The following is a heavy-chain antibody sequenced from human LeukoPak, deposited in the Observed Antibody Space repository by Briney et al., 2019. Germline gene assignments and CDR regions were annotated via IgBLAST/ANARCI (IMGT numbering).Heavy chain of an antibody. CDR2: ISSSSSYI. Sequence: GGSLRLSCAASGFTFSSYSMNWVRQAPGKGLEWVSSISSSSSYIYYADSVKGRFTISRDNAKNSLYLQMNSLRAEDTAVYYCARDVLYCSSTSCYIRSGLDNHMDVWGKGTTVTVSS. CDR3: ARDVLYCSSTSCYIRSGLDNHMDV. CDR1: GFTFSSYS. V-gene: IGHV3-21*04. D-gene: IGHD2-2*02. J-gene: IGHJ6*03.